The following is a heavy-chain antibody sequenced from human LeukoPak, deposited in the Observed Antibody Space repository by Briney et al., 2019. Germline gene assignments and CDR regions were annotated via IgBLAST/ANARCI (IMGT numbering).Heavy chain of an antibody. CDR1: GFTFSSYE. J-gene: IGHJ4*02. V-gene: IGHV3-48*03. Sequence: GGSLRLSCAASGFTFSSYEMNWVRQAPGKGLEWVSYISSSGSTIYYADSVKGRFTISRDDAKNSLYLRMNSLRAEDTAVYYCAILAVTYYFDYWGQGTLVTVSS. D-gene: IGHD2-21*02. CDR3: AILAVTYYFDY. CDR2: ISSSGSTI.